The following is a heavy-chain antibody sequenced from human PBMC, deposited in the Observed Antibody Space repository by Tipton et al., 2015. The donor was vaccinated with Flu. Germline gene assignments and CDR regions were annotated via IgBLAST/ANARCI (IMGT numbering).Heavy chain of an antibody. CDR3: ARGSGSGTEMIFDF. CDR1: GGSINSYY. V-gene: IGHV4-4*07. CDR2: IYSSGST. D-gene: IGHD3-10*01. Sequence: TLSLTCTVSGGSINSYYWSWIRQSAGKGLEWIGRIYSSGSTNYNPSLKSRVTMSVDTSKNQFSLKMSSVTAADTAVYYCARGSGSGTEMIFDFWGQGTLVTVSS. J-gene: IGHJ4*02.